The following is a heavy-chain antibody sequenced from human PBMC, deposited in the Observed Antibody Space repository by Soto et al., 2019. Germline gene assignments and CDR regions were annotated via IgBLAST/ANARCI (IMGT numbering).Heavy chain of an antibody. V-gene: IGHV3-23*01. CDR3: AKDLFGLEQEDV. D-gene: IGHD3-16*01. CDR2: INAGGGTT. CDR1: GFTFRNFA. J-gene: IGHJ6*04. Sequence: GGSLRLSCAPSGFTFRNFAMSWVRQAPGKGLEWLSTINAGGGTTYSVDSVKGRFTISRDSSKNTLYLQMNSLRAEDTAVYYCAKDLFGLEQEDVWGKGTTVTISS.